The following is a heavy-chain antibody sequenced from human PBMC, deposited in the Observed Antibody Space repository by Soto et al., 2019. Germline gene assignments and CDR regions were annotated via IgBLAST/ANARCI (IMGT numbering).Heavy chain of an antibody. CDR1: GGSISSYY. D-gene: IGHD2-2*02. V-gene: IGHV4-59*12. CDR2: IYYSGST. CDR3: ARGAVPAAIGVLGNWFDP. J-gene: IGHJ5*02. Sequence: SETLSLTCTVSGGSISSYYWSWIRQPPGKGLEWIGYIYYSGSTNYNPSLKSRVTISVDTSKNQFSLKLSSVTAADTAVYYCARGAVPAAIGVLGNWFDPWGQGTLVTVSS.